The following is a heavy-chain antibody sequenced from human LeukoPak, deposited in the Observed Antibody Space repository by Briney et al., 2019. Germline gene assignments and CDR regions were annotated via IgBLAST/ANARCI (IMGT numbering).Heavy chain of an antibody. D-gene: IGHD3-16*02. J-gene: IGHJ4*02. CDR3: ARGRQDYDYVWGSYRYSDY. V-gene: IGHV1-8*01. CDR2: MNPNSGNT. CDR1: GYTFTSYD. Sequence: ASVKVSCKASGYTFTSYDINWVRQATGQGLEWMGWMNPNSGNTGYAQKFQGRVTMTRNTSISTAYMELSSLRSEDTAVYYCARGRQDYDYVWGSYRYSDYWGQGTPVTVSS.